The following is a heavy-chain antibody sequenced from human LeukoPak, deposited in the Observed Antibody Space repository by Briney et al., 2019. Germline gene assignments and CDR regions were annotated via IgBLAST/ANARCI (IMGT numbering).Heavy chain of an antibody. CDR1: GGSISSSSYY. CDR3: DAFWSGFKGDAFDI. D-gene: IGHD3-3*01. CDR2: IYYSGST. J-gene: IGHJ3*02. Sequence: PSETLSLTCTVSGGSISSSSYYWGWIRQPPGKGLEWIGSIYYSGSTYYNPSLKSRVTISVDTSKNQFSLKLSSVTAADTAVYYCDAFWSGFKGDAFDIWGQGTMVTVSS. V-gene: IGHV4-39*07.